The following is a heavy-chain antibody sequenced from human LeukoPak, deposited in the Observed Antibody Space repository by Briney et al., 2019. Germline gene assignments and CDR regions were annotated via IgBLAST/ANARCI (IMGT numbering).Heavy chain of an antibody. CDR3: ATLPLL. CDR2: IYYSGSSGST. V-gene: IGHV4-59*08. Sequence: KPSETLSLTCTVSGGSISSYYWSWIRQPPGEGLEWIGYIYYSGSSGSTDYNPSLKSRVTISVDTSKNQSSLKLSSVTAADTAVYYCATLPLLWGQGTLVTVSS. J-gene: IGHJ4*02. CDR1: GGSISSYY.